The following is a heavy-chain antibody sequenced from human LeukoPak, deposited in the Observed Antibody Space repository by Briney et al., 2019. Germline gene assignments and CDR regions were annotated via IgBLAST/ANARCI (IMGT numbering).Heavy chain of an antibody. J-gene: IGHJ4*02. CDR3: ARTRYSGSYPNDY. D-gene: IGHD1-26*01. V-gene: IGHV1-2*02. CDR2: INPNSGGT. Sequence: ASVKVSCKASGYTFTGYYMHWVRQAPGQGLEWMGWINPNSGGTNYAQKFQGRVTMTRDTSISTAYMELSRLSSDDTAVYYCARTRYSGSYPNDYWGQGTLVTVSS. CDR1: GYTFTGYY.